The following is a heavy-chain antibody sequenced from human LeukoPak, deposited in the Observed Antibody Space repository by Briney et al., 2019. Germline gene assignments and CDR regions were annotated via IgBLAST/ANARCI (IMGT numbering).Heavy chain of an antibody. D-gene: IGHD3-22*01. CDR1: GYTFTDYY. CDR2: INPNSGGT. Sequence: GASVKVSCKASGYTFTDYYMHWVGQAPGQGLAGVGWINPNSGGTNYAHKFQGRVTMTRDTSISTAYMELSRLRSDETAVYYCARGPLTMIVVAPAFDYWGQGTLVTVSS. V-gene: IGHV1-2*02. CDR3: ARGPLTMIVVAPAFDY. J-gene: IGHJ4*02.